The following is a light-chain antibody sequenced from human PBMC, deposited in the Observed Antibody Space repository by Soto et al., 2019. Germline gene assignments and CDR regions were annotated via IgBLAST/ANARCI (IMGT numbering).Light chain of an antibody. CDR1: SGHSSNA. J-gene: IGLJ2*01. CDR3: QTWGTGTVV. Sequence: QSVLTQSPSASASLGASVRFTCTLSSGHSSNAVAWHQQQPEKGPRFLMKLNSDGSHTKGDGIPDRFSGSSSGAERYLTISNLQSEEEAEYYCQTWGTGTVVFGGGTKLTVL. V-gene: IGLV4-69*01. CDR2: LNSDGSH.